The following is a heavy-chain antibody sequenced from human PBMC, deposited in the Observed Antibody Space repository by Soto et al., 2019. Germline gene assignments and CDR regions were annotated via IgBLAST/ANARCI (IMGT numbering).Heavy chain of an antibody. Sequence: QVQLVQSGAEVKKPGASVKVSCKASGYTFTSYDINWVRQATGQGLEWMGGMNPNSGKTGYAQKFQGRVTMTRNTSISTAYMELSSLRSEDTAVYYCARGPGSWYYYYMDVWGKGTTVTVSS. D-gene: IGHD6-13*01. J-gene: IGHJ6*03. CDR3: ARGPGSWYYYYMDV. V-gene: IGHV1-8*01. CDR1: GYTFTSYD. CDR2: MNPNSGKT.